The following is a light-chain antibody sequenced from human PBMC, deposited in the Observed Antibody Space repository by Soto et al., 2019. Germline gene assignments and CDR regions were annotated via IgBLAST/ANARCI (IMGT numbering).Light chain of an antibody. CDR2: GAS. CDR3: QHYGSSPPLA. CDR1: QSVSSVF. Sequence: EFVLTQSPGTLSLSPGERATLSCRASQSVSSVFLAWYQQKPGQPPRLLIYGASTRGSGIPDRFSGSGSGTDFTLTISRQEPEDFAVYYCQHYGSSPPLAFGGGTKVDIK. V-gene: IGKV3-20*01. J-gene: IGKJ4*01.